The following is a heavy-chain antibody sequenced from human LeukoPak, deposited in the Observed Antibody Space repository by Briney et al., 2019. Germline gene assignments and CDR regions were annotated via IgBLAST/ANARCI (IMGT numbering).Heavy chain of an antibody. J-gene: IGHJ3*01. Sequence: PGGSLRLSCAASGFSFSNSGMHWVRQAPGKGLEWVAVIWYDGSNEYYADAVKGRFTISRDNSKNTVHLQMNSLRVEDPSVYYCAREISMFVNAFDLWGQGTLVTVTS. V-gene: IGHV3-33*01. CDR1: GFSFSNSG. D-gene: IGHD3-10*02. CDR3: AREISMFVNAFDL. CDR2: IWYDGSNE.